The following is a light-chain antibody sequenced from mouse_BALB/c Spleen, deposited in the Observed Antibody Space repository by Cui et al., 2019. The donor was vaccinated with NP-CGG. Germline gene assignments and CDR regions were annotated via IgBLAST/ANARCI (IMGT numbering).Light chain of an antibody. CDR2: GTN. J-gene: IGLJ1*01. Sequence: QAVVTQDSALTTSPGETVTLTCRSSTGTVTTSNYANWVQEKPDHLFTGLIGGTNNRVPGVPARFSGSLIGDEAALTITGAQTEDEAIYFCALWYSNHWVFGGGTKLTVL. CDR1: TGTVTTSNY. V-gene: IGLV1*01. CDR3: ALWYSNHWV.